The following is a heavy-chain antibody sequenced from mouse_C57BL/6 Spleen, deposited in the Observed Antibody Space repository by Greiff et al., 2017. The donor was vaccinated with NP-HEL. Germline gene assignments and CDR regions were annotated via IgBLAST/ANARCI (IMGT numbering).Heavy chain of an antibody. CDR1: GYTFTDYN. D-gene: IGHD2-2*01. V-gene: IGHV1-18*01. J-gene: IGHJ2*01. CDR2: INPNNGGT. CDR3: ARSGNGYDVYYFDY. Sequence: EVQRVESGPELVKPGASVKIPCKASGYTFTDYNMDWVKQSHGKSLEWIGDINPNNGGTIYNQKFKGKATLTVDKSSSTAYMELRSLTSEDTAVYYCARSGNGYDVYYFDYWGQGTTLTVSS.